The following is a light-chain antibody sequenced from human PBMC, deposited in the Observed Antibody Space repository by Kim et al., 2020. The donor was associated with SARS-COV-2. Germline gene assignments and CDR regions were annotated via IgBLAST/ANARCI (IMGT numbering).Light chain of an antibody. V-gene: IGKV1-39*01. CDR3: QQTYSNPRT. Sequence: ASVGDRVTIPCRASQSISAYLNWYQQTPGKAPRLLIYAASSLQSGVPSRFSGSGSGTDFTLTISSLQPEDFATYFCQQTYSNPRTFGQGTKVDIK. CDR2: AAS. J-gene: IGKJ1*01. CDR1: QSISAY.